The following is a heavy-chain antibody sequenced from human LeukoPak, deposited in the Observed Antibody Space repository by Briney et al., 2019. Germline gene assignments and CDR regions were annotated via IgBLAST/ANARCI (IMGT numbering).Heavy chain of an antibody. Sequence: PGGSLRLSCVASGFNFRRYTMHWVRQVPGKGLEWVSLFSGNGKTTYYADSVKGRFTIFRDDSKNSVTLQMNSLRSDDSALYFCAKEGGTMFFDSWGQGTLVTVSS. CDR2: FSGNGKTT. CDR3: AKEGGTMFFDS. V-gene: IGHV3-43*01. CDR1: GFNFRRYT. J-gene: IGHJ5*01. D-gene: IGHD3-3*01.